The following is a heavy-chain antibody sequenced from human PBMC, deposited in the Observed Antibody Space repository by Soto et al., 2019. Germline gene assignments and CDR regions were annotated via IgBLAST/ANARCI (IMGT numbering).Heavy chain of an antibody. V-gene: IGHV3-21*01. CDR2: ISSSSSYI. Sequence: PGGSLRLSCAASGFTFSSYSMNWVRQAPGKGLEWVSSISSSSSYIYYADSVKGRFTISRDNAKNSLYLQMNSLRAEDTAVYYCARDHADCTHGACYLYYYHAMDVWGQGTTVT. CDR1: GFTFSSYS. J-gene: IGHJ6*02. D-gene: IGHD2-8*01. CDR3: ARDHADCTHGACYLYYYHAMDV.